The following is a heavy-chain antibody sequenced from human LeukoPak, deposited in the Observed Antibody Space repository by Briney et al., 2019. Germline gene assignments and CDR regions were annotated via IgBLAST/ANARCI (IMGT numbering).Heavy chain of an antibody. Sequence: ASVTLSRNSSGGTFTCYAFSWGRQAPGQGHGWVGRIIPILGVANYAQKFQGRVTTTADKSTSTAYMELSSLRSEDTAVYYCASTSGGSDDYWGQGTLVTVSS. J-gene: IGHJ4*02. CDR2: IIPILGVA. V-gene: IGHV1-69*04. D-gene: IGHD2-15*01. CDR3: ASTSGGSDDY. CDR1: GGTFTCYA.